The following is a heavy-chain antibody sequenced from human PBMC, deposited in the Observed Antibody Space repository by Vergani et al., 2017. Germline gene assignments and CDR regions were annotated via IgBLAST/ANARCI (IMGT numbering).Heavy chain of an antibody. CDR3: ARDSGGDLGPSYYFDY. D-gene: IGHD2-21*01. CDR2: ISSNGGST. V-gene: IGHV3-64*01. Sequence: EVQLVESGGGLVQPGGSLRLSCADSGFTFSSYAMHWVRQAPGKGLEYVSAISSNGGSTYSANSVKGRFTISRDNSKNTLYLQMGSLRAEDMAVYYCARDSGGDLGPSYYFDYWGQGTLVTVSS. J-gene: IGHJ4*02. CDR1: GFTFSSYA.